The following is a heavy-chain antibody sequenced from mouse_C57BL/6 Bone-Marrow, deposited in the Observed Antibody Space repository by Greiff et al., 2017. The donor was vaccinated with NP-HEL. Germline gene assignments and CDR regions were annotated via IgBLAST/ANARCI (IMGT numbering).Heavy chain of an antibody. D-gene: IGHD1-1*01. CDR3: SLITTVVAKDY. V-gene: IGHV1-22*01. Sequence: VQLQQSGPELVKPGASVKMSCKASGYTFTDSNMHWVKQSHGKSLEWIGYINPNNGGTSYNQKFKGKATLTVNKSSSTAYMERRSLTSEDSAVYYCSLITTVVAKDYWGQGTTLTVSS. CDR2: INPNNGGT. CDR1: GYTFTDSN. J-gene: IGHJ2*01.